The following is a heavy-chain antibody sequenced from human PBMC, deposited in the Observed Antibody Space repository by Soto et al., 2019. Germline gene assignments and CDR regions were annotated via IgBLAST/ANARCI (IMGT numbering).Heavy chain of an antibody. CDR1: GFAFSSYA. CDR2: IAYDGSNQ. J-gene: IGHJ4*02. CDR3: TRDQPEMAFDH. V-gene: IGHV3-30*04. Sequence: GGSLRLSCAASGFAFSSYAMHWVRQAPGKGLEWVADIAYDGSNQYYADSVKGRFTISRDNSKNTLYLQLNSLRVEDTAVYYCTRDQPEMAFDHWGQGTLVTVSS.